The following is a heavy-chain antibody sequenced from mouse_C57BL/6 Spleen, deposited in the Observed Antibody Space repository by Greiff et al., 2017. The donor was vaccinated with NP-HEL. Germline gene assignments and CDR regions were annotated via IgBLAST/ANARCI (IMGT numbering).Heavy chain of an antibody. V-gene: IGHV1-15*01. CDR3: TRLGSFAY. Sequence: VQLQQSGAELVRPGASVTLSYKASGYTFTDYEMHWVKQTPVHGLEWIGAIDPETGGTAYNQKFKGKAILTADKSSSTAYMELRSLTSEDSAVYYCTRLGSFAYWGQGTLVTVSA. CDR1: GYTFTDYE. CDR2: IDPETGGT. J-gene: IGHJ3*01.